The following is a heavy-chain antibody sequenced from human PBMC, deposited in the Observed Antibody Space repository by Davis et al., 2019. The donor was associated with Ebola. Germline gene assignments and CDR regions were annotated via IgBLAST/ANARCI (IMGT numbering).Heavy chain of an antibody. CDR2: ISAYNGNT. J-gene: IGHJ6*02. V-gene: IGHV1-18*01. D-gene: IGHD5-18*01. CDR1: GYTFTSYG. CDR3: ARELVSEKYSYGYYYYYGMDV. Sequence: AASVKVSCKASGYTFTSYGISWVRQAPGQGLEWMGWISAYNGNTNYAQKLQGRVTMTTDTSTSTAYMELSSLRSEDTAVYYCARELVSEKYSYGYYYYYGMDVWGQGTTVTVSS.